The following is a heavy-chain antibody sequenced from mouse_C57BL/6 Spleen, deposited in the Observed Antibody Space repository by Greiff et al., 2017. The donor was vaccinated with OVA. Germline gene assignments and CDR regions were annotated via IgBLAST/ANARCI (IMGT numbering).Heavy chain of an antibody. CDR1: GYSITSGSY. J-gene: IGHJ4*01. CDR2: ISYDGSN. Sequence: EVKVEESGPGLVKPSQSLSLTCSVTGYSITSGSYWNWIRQFPGNKLEWMGYISYDGSNNYNPSLKNRISITRDTSKNQFFLKLNSVTTEDTATYYCASYYYGSRDAMDYWGQGTSVTVSS. CDR3: ASYYYGSRDAMDY. V-gene: IGHV3-6*01. D-gene: IGHD1-1*01.